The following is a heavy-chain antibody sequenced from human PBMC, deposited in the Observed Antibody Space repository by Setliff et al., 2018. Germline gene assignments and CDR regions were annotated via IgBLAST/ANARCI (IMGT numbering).Heavy chain of an antibody. V-gene: IGHV4-38-2*02. Sequence: PSETLSLTCTVSGYSISSGYYWGWIRQPPGKGLEWIGSIYHSGSTYYNPSLKSRVTISVDTSKNQFSLKLSSVTAADTAVYYCARGRQRGGYCSGSSCYGSSYYYGMDVWGQGTTVTVSS. CDR3: ARGRQRGGYCSGSSCYGSSYYYGMDV. J-gene: IGHJ6*02. CDR1: GYSISSGYY. CDR2: IYHSGST. D-gene: IGHD2-15*01.